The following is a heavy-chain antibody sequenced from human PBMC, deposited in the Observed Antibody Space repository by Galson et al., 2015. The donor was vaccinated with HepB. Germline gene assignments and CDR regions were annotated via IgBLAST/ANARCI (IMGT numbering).Heavy chain of an antibody. J-gene: IGHJ4*02. CDR3: ARSANWGIDY. CDR2: TYYRSKWYN. D-gene: IGHD7-27*01. V-gene: IGHV6-1*01. Sequence: CAISGDSVSSNSAAWNWIRQSPSRGLEWLGRTYYRSKWYNEYLVSVKSRITINPDTSKNQFSLHLNSVTPEDTAVYYCARSANWGIDYWGQGTLVTVSS. CDR1: GDSVSSNSAA.